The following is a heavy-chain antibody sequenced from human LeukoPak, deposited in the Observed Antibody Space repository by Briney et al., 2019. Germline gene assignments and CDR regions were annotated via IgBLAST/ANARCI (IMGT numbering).Heavy chain of an antibody. D-gene: IGHD3-9*01. J-gene: IGHJ3*02. Sequence: ASVKVSCKASGYTFTSYGISWVRQAPGQGLEWMGWISAYNGNTNYAQKLQGRVTMTTDTSTSTAYMELRSLRSDDTAVYYCAREYRRYFDLRNDAFDIWGQGTMATVSS. V-gene: IGHV1-18*01. CDR1: GYTFTSYG. CDR3: AREYRRYFDLRNDAFDI. CDR2: ISAYNGNT.